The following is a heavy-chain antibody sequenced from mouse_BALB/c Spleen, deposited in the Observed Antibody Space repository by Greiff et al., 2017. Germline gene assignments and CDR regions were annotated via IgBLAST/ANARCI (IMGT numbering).Heavy chain of an antibody. CDR1: GFNIKDYY. V-gene: IGHV14-4*02. J-gene: IGHJ2*01. CDR2: IDPENGDT. D-gene: IGHD2-10*01. Sequence: EVKLMESGAELVRSGASVKLSCTASGFNIKDYYMHWVKQRPEQGLEWIGWIDPENGDTEYAPKFQGKATMTADTSSNTAYLQLSSLTSEDTAVYYCKCPLLLDYWGQGTTLTVSS. CDR3: KCPLLLDY.